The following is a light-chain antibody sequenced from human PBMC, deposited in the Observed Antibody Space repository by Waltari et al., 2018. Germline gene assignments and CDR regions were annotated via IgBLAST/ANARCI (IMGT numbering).Light chain of an antibody. CDR2: GAS. CDR1: QSVSSN. J-gene: IGKJ2*01. Sequence: EIVMTQSPATLSVSPGERATLSCRASQSVSSNLAWYQQKPGQAPRLLIYGASTRATGIPARFSGSGSGTEFTLTISSLQSEDFAVYYCQQYNNWLREYTFVQGTKLEIK. V-gene: IGKV3-15*01. CDR3: QQYNNWLREYT.